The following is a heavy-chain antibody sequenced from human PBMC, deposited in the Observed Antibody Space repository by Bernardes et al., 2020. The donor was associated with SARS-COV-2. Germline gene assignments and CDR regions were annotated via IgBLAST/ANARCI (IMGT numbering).Heavy chain of an antibody. CDR1: GFTFSSYA. Sequence: GGSLRLSCAASGFTFSSYAMNWVRQAPGKGLEWVSALSGSGGSTYYADSVRGRFTISRDNSKNTLYLQMNSQRAEDTAVYYCAKREYYDFRSGPIDYWGQGTLVTVSS. CDR2: LSGSGGST. J-gene: IGHJ4*02. CDR3: AKREYYDFRSGPIDY. D-gene: IGHD3-3*01. V-gene: IGHV3-23*01.